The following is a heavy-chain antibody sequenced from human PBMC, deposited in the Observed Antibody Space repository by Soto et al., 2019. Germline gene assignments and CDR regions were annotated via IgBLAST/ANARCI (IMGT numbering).Heavy chain of an antibody. Sequence: SETLSLTCTVSGGSISSGDYYWSWIRQPPGKGLEWIGYIYYSGSTYYNPSLKSRVTISVDTSKNQFSLKLGSVTAADTAVYYCARMTTVVTTNWFDPWGQGTLVTVSS. V-gene: IGHV4-30-4*01. CDR3: ARMTTVVTTNWFDP. CDR1: GGSISSGDYY. J-gene: IGHJ5*02. D-gene: IGHD4-17*01. CDR2: IYYSGST.